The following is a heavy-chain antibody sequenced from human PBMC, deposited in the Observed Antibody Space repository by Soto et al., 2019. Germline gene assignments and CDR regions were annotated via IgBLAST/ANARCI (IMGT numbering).Heavy chain of an antibody. CDR3: ATHPLDLWQPDQYFQH. J-gene: IGHJ1*01. V-gene: IGHV3-21*01. D-gene: IGHD6-13*01. CDR1: VFTFSSYS. Sequence: RCSLRLSCSASVFTFSSYSMHWFRKALGKGLAWVSSISSTSTYIHNADSVKGRFIISRDNAKNSVFLQMNSLRAEDTAVYYCATHPLDLWQPDQYFQHWGQATLVTVAS. CDR2: ISSTSTYI.